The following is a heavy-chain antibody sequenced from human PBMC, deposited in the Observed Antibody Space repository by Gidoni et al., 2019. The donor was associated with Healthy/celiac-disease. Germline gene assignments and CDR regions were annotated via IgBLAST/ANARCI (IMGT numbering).Heavy chain of an antibody. V-gene: IGHV3-9*01. J-gene: IGHJ4*02. Sequence: EVQLVESGGGLVQPGRSRRLSCAASGFTFDDYAMHWVRQAPGKGLEWVSGISWNSGSIGYADSVKGRFTISRDNAKNSLYLQMNSLRAEDTALYYCAKLSGPPTDYWGQGTLVTVSS. CDR3: AKLSGPPTDY. CDR2: ISWNSGSI. CDR1: GFTFDDYA.